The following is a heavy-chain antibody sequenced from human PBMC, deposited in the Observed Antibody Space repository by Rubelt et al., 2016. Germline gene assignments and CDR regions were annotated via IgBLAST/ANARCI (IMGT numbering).Heavy chain of an antibody. CDR3: ARISAILGRGASYFQH. Sequence: QLQLQESGPGLVKPSETLSLTCTVSGGSISSGSYYWGWIRQPPGKGLEWIGSIYYSGSTYYNPSLKSRVTISVDTSKNQFSLKLNPGTAADTAVYYCARISAILGRGASYFQHWGQGTLVTVSS. CDR2: IYYSGST. CDR1: GGSISSGSYY. D-gene: IGHD7-27*01. V-gene: IGHV4-39*01. J-gene: IGHJ1*01.